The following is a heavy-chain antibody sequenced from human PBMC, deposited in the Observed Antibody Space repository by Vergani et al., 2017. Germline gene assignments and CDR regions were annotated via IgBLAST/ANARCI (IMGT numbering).Heavy chain of an antibody. CDR3: ARHSTVEWLVKLGWIDP. J-gene: IGHJ5*02. D-gene: IGHD6-19*01. V-gene: IGHV4-39*01. Sequence: QLQLQELGPGLVKPSATLSLTCSVSGASIRSSNYYWGWIRQPPGKGLEWIASIYYSGRTYYNPSLKSRVTISVDTSKNQFSLKLSSVTAADTAVYFCARHSTVEWLVKLGWIDPWGQGILVTVSS. CDR1: GASIRSSNYY. CDR2: IYYSGRT.